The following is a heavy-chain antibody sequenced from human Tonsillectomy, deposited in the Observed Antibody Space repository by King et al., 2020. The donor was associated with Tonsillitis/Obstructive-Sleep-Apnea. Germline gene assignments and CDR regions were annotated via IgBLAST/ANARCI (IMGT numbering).Heavy chain of an antibody. J-gene: IGHJ3*02. CDR1: GGSFSGYY. CDR3: ARGLSSGYPYDAFDI. D-gene: IGHD3-22*01. V-gene: IGHV4-34*01. Sequence: VQLQQWGAGLLKPSETLSLTCAVYGGSFSGYYWSWIRQPPGKGLEWIGEINHSGSTNYTPSLKSRVTISVDTSKNQFSLKLSSVTAADTAMYYCARGLSSGYPYDAFDIWGQGTMVTVSS. CDR2: INHSGST.